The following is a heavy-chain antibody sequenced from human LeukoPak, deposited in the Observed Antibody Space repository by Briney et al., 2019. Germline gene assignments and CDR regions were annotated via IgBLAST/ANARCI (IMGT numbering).Heavy chain of an antibody. CDR2: IQYDGSNE. V-gene: IGHV3-30*03. D-gene: IGHD3-22*01. Sequence: GGSLRLSCAASGFTFSRYSMNWVRQAPGKGLEWVAYIQYDGSNEQYADSVKGRFSISRDSSKNTLYLQMNSLRAEDTAVYYCARSGPIDYYDSSGYYWELGLAYWGQGTLVTVSS. CDR1: GFTFSRYS. J-gene: IGHJ4*02. CDR3: ARSGPIDYYDSSGYYWELGLAY.